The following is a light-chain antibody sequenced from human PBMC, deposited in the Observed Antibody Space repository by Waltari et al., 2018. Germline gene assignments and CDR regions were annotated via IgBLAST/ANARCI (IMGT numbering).Light chain of an antibody. J-gene: IGLJ1*01. CDR3: TSYTTTSPLV. CDR1: SSDVGGYNY. Sequence: QSALTQPASVSGSPGQSITISCTGTSSDVGGYNYASWYQQHPDKAPKLMIYDVSDRPSGVSNRFSGSKSGNTASLTISGLQTEDEADYYCTSYTTTSPLVFGTGTRVTVL. V-gene: IGLV2-14*03. CDR2: DVS.